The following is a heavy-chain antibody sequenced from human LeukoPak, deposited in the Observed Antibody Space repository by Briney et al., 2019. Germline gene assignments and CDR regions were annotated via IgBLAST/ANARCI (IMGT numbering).Heavy chain of an antibody. CDR2: IYHDGTS. D-gene: IGHD1-26*01. CDR1: GFSISKGFY. V-gene: IGHV4-38-2*02. J-gene: IGHJ1*01. CDR3: ARDVSWDESFQR. Sequence: PSETLPLTCTVAGFSISKGFYWGWVRQPPGKGLEFIATIYHDGTSHYNPSLESRAAISVDTSRNQFSLNLASVTAADTAVYYCARDVSWDESFQRWGQGTLVTVSS.